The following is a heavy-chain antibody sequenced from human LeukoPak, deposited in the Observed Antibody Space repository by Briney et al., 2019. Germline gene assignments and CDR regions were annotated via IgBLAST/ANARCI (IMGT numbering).Heavy chain of an antibody. D-gene: IGHD6-19*01. Sequence: ASVKVSCKASGGTXSSYAISWVRQAPGQGLEWMGRIIPILGIANYAQKFRGRVTITADKSTSTAYMELSSLRSEDAAVYYCARKIAVAGTQAFDIWGQGTMVTVSS. CDR3: ARKIAVAGTQAFDI. V-gene: IGHV1-69*04. J-gene: IGHJ3*02. CDR2: IIPILGIA. CDR1: GGTXSSYA.